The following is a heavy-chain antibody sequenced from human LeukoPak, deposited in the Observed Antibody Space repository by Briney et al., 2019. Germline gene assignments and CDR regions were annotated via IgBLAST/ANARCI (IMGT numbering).Heavy chain of an antibody. CDR2: INPNSDGT. V-gene: IGHV1-2*02. CDR3: AREDDNWFDP. Sequence: ASVKVSCKASGYTFTGYFIHWVRQAPGQGLEWMGWINPNSDGTNYAQKFQGRVTMTRDTSISTAYMELSRLRSDDTAVYYCAREDDNWFDPWGQGTLVTVSS. CDR1: GYTFTGYF. J-gene: IGHJ5*02.